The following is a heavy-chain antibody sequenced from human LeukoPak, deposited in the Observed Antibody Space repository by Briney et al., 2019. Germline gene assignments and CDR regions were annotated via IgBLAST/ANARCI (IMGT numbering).Heavy chain of an antibody. V-gene: IGHV4-30-4*08. CDR1: GVSMSSGAVY. CDR3: ARGFPFDDCGDPDAFDI. J-gene: IGHJ3*02. Sequence: SETLSLTCTVSGVSMSSGAVYWSWIRQHPGKGLEWIGNIYYSGSTYSNPPLKRRVTISVDRSTNQFPLKLPSVTAADTAVYYCARGFPFDDCGDPDAFDIWGQGTMVTVSS. D-gene: IGHD4-17*01. CDR2: IYYSGST.